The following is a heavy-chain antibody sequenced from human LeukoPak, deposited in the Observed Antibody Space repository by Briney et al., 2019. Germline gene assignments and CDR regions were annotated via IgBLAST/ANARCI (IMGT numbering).Heavy chain of an antibody. CDR1: GGTFSSYA. Sequence: ASVKVSCKASGGTFSSYAISWVRQALGQGLEWMGGIISIFGTANYAQKFQGRVTITTDESTSTAYMELSSLRSEDTAVYYCARAGSRGYSYGWNYWGQGTLVTVSS. J-gene: IGHJ4*02. CDR2: IISIFGTA. CDR3: ARAGSRGYSYGWNY. D-gene: IGHD5-18*01. V-gene: IGHV1-69*05.